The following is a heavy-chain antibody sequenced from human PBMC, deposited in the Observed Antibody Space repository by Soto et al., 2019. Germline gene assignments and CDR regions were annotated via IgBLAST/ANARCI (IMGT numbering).Heavy chain of an antibody. CDR1: GGSISSGGYY. Sequence: QVQLQESGPGLVKPSQTLSLTCTVSGGSISSGGYYWSWIRQHPGKGLEWIGYIYYSGSTYYNPALKSRVTISVDTSKTHFSRKLSSVTAADTAVYYCARGVGPSYCGGDCSRDFDIWGQGTMVTVSS. J-gene: IGHJ3*02. V-gene: IGHV4-31*03. D-gene: IGHD2-21*02. CDR3: ARGVGPSYCGGDCSRDFDI. CDR2: IYYSGST.